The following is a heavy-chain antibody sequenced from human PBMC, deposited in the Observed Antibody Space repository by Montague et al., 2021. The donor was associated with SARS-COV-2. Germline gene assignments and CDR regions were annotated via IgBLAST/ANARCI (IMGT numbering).Heavy chain of an antibody. D-gene: IGHD3-9*01. J-gene: IGHJ6*02. CDR3: ARDPKYYDILTGYLIARSYYYYYGMDV. CDR1: GFTFSSYG. CDR2: ISYDGSNK. Sequence: SLRLSCAASGFTFSSYGMHWVRQALGKGLEWVAVISYDGSNKYYADSVKGRFTISRDNSKNTLYLQMNSLRAEDTAVYYCARDPKYYDILTGYLIARSYYYYYGMDVWGQGTTVTVSS. V-gene: IGHV3-33*05.